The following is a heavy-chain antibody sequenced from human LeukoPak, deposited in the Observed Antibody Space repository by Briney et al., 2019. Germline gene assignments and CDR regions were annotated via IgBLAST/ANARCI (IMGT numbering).Heavy chain of an antibody. CDR2: IKQDGSEK. V-gene: IGHV3-7*03. CDR3: AKDRLVVVAATPDAFDI. J-gene: IGHJ3*02. Sequence: HPGGSLRLSCAASGFTFSSYWMSWVRQAPGKGLEWVANIKQDGSEKYYVDSAKGRFTISRDNAKNSLYLQMNSLRAEDTGVYYCAKDRLVVVAATPDAFDIWGQGKMVTVSS. D-gene: IGHD2-15*01. CDR1: GFTFSSYW.